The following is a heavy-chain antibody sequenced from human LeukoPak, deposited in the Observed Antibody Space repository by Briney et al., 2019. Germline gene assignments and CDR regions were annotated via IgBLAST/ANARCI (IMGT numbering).Heavy chain of an antibody. J-gene: IGHJ3*02. CDR2: IYYSGST. V-gene: IGHV4-59*01. CDR1: GGSISSYY. D-gene: IGHD4-23*01. Sequence: SETLSLTCTVSGGSISSYYWSWIRQPPGKGLEWIGYIYYSGSTNYNPSLKSRVTISVDTSKNQFSLKLSSVTAADMALYYCARVSNDFSGNGAFDIWGQGTMVTVSS. CDR3: ARVSNDFSGNGAFDI.